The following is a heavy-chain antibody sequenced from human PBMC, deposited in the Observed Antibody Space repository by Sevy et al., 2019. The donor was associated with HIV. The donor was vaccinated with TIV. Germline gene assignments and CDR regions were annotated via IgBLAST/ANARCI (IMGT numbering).Heavy chain of an antibody. Sequence: SETLSLTCTVSGGSISSSTYYWGWIRQPPGKGLEWIASIYYSGSTYYNVSLESRVTISVDMSKNQFSLRLSSVTAAGTAVYYCARHGGIAVATLDYWGQGTLVTVSS. CDR2: IYYSGST. J-gene: IGHJ4*02. CDR1: GGSISSSTYY. CDR3: ARHGGIAVATLDY. V-gene: IGHV4-39*01. D-gene: IGHD6-19*01.